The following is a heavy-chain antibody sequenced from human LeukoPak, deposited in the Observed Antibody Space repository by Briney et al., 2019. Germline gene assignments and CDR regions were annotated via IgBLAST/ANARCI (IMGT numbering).Heavy chain of an antibody. CDR2: ISAYNGNT. J-gene: IGHJ4*02. Sequence: ASVKVSCKASGYTFTSYYMHWVRQAPGQGLEWMGWISAYNGNTNYAQKLQGRVTMTTDTSTSTAYMELRSLRSDDTAVYYCARDRATVLLWFGELLDFDYWGQGTLVTVSS. D-gene: IGHD3-10*01. V-gene: IGHV1-18*04. CDR3: ARDRATVLLWFGELLDFDY. CDR1: GYTFTSYY.